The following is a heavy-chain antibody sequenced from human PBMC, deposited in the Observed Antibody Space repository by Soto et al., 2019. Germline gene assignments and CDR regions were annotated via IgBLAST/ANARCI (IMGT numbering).Heavy chain of an antibody. Sequence: EVQLVESGGGLVKPGGSLRLSCAASGFTFSSYSMNWVRQAPGKGLEWVSSISSSSSYIYYADSVKGRFTISRDNAKNSLYLQMNSLRAEDTAVYYCARGGVPAAIWVDPWGQGTLVTVSS. CDR2: ISSSSSYI. CDR3: ARGGVPAAIWVDP. J-gene: IGHJ5*02. V-gene: IGHV3-21*01. D-gene: IGHD2-2*01. CDR1: GFTFSSYS.